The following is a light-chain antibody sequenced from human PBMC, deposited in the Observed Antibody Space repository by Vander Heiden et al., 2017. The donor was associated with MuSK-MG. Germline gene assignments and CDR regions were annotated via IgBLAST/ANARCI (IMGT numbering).Light chain of an antibody. CDR2: DVS. J-gene: IGLJ2*01. CDR1: SRDGGGYNY. CDR3: SSYTRSRTQV. Sequence: SALTQPAAVSGSPGQSITISCTGISRDGGGYNYASGYKQQPGKDPKLMRYDVSNRPSGVSKRVSGSKSGNKASPTISGIQAEDEADDDCSSYTRSRTQVFGSGTKVTVL. V-gene: IGLV2-14*03.